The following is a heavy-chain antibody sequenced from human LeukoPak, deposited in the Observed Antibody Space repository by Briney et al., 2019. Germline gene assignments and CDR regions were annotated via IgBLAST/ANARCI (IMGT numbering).Heavy chain of an antibody. Sequence: SVKVSCKASGGAFSSYAISWVRQAPGQGLEWMGGIIPIFGTANCAQKFQGRVTITADESTSTAYMELSSLRSEDTAVYYCARERDYYGSGSPPYPWGQGTLVTVSS. V-gene: IGHV1-69*13. D-gene: IGHD3-10*01. CDR3: ARERDYYGSGSPPYP. CDR2: IIPIFGTA. J-gene: IGHJ5*02. CDR1: GGAFSSYA.